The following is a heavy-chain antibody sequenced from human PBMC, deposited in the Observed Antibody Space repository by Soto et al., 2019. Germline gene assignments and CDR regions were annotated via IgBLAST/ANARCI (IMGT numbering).Heavy chain of an antibody. D-gene: IGHD2-2*01. J-gene: IGHJ6*02. CDR3: AKGRGPGSRKTRMDV. V-gene: IGHV3-30*18. Sequence: QVQLVESGGGVVQPGRSLRLSCAASGFTFSSYGMHWVRQAPGKGLEWVAVISYDGSNKYYADSVKGRFTISRDNSKNTLYLQMNSLRAEDTAVYYCAKGRGPGSRKTRMDVWGQGTTVTVSS. CDR1: GFTFSSYG. CDR2: ISYDGSNK.